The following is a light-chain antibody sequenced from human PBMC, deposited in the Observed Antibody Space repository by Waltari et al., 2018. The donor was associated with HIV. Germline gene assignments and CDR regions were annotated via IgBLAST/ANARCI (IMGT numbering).Light chain of an antibody. Sequence: QAGLTPPPSMSTGLRQTATLTCSGASNTLGYPVVARVQHRQRRPPKLLSHRNNNRPSGISDRFSAFRSGDTAFLTISGLQSEDEADYCCTAWDSSLNGWVFGGGTHLTLL. J-gene: IGLJ3*02. CDR2: RNN. V-gene: IGLV10-54*04. CDR3: TAWDSSLNGWV. CDR1: SNTLGYPV.